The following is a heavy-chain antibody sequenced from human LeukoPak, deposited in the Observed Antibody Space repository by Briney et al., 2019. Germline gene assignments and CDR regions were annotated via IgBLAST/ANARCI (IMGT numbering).Heavy chain of an antibody. D-gene: IGHD3-10*01. CDR2: IYSGGST. V-gene: IGHV3-53*01. CDR1: GFTVSSNY. Sequence: GGSLRLSCAASGFTVSSNYMSWVRQAPGKGLEWVSVIYSGGSTYYADSVKGRFTISRDNSKNTLYLQMNSLRAEDTAVYYCASGSQPMVRGVMVGYDYYYYGMDVWGQGTTVTVSS. CDR3: ASGSQPMVRGVMVGYDYYYYGMDV. J-gene: IGHJ6*02.